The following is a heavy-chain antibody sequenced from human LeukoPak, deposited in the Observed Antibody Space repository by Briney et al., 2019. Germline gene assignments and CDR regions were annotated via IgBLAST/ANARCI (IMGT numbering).Heavy chain of an antibody. CDR2: INPSGGST. V-gene: IGHV1-46*01. Sequence: ASAKVSCKASGYTFTSYYMHWVRQAPGQGLEWMGIINPSGGSTSYAQKFQGRVTMTRDTSTSTVYMELSSLRSEDTAVYYCASLYSGYDHEPQYSSGWYPFDYWGQGTLVTVSS. CDR1: GYTFTSYY. J-gene: IGHJ4*02. CDR3: ASLYSGYDHEPQYSSGWYPFDY. D-gene: IGHD6-19*01.